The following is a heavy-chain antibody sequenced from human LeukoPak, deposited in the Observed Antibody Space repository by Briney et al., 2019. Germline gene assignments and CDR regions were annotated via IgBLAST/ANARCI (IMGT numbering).Heavy chain of an antibody. D-gene: IGHD6-13*01. J-gene: IGHJ3*02. V-gene: IGHV3-23*01. CDR3: ARELQILAEKEYSSSWYKGLEDAFDI. CDR1: GFTFSSYG. CDR2: ISGSGGST. Sequence: GGSLRLSCAASGFTFSSYGMSWVRQAPGKGLEWVSAISGSGGSTYYADSVKGRFTISRDNSKNTLYLQMNSLRAEDTAVYYCARELQILAEKEYSSSWYKGLEDAFDIWGQGTMVTVSS.